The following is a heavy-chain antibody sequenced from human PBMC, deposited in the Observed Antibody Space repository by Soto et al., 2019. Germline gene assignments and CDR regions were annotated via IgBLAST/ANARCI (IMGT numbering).Heavy chain of an antibody. V-gene: IGHV1-18*01. J-gene: IGHJ4*02. CDR1: GYTFTSYG. D-gene: IGHD6-19*01. CDR2: ISAYNGNT. Sequence: QVQLVQSGAEVKEPGASVKVSCKASGYTFTSYGVSWVRQAPGQGLEWMAWISAYNGNTNYAQKFQGRVTMTTDTSADTAYMELRSLISDDTAVYYCARDKGHSGWPGDYWGQGTLVTVSS. CDR3: ARDKGHSGWPGDY.